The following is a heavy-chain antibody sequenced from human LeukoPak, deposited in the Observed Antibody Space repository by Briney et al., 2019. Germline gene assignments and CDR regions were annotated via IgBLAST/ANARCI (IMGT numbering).Heavy chain of an antibody. J-gene: IGHJ4*02. Sequence: SETLSLTCTVSGGSISSSSYYWGWIRQPPGQGLEWIGSIYYSGSTYYNPSLKSRVTISVDTSKNQFSLKLSSVTAADTAVYYCASTPSSYYSSGWYYFDYWGQGTLVTVSS. CDR1: GGSISSSSYY. CDR2: IYYSGST. CDR3: ASTPSSYYSSGWYYFDY. D-gene: IGHD6-19*01. V-gene: IGHV4-39*01.